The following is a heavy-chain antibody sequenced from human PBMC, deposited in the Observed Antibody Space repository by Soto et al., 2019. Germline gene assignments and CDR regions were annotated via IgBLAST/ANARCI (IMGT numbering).Heavy chain of an antibody. Sequence: GASVKVSCKASGYAFSSYGITWVRQAPGQGLQWMGWISPYNGYTNYAQKLQGRATMTTDTSTSTAYMELRSLRSDDTAMYYCARDGGPLRDSSGYSDWYLDLWGRGTLVTVS. CDR3: ARDGGPLRDSSGYSDWYLDL. CDR2: ISPYNGYT. J-gene: IGHJ2*01. D-gene: IGHD3-22*01. V-gene: IGHV1-18*01. CDR1: GYAFSSYG.